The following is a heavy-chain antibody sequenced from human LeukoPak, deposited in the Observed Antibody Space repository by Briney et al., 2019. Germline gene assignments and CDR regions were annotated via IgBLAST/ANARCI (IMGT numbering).Heavy chain of an antibody. CDR1: GGTFSSYA. Sequence: GASVKVSCKASGGTFSSYAISWVRQAPGQGLEWMGGIIPIFGTANYAQKLQGRVTMTTDTSTSTAYMELRSLRSDDTAVYYCARLLVPYYDFWSGYSRAWFDPWGQGTLVTVSS. D-gene: IGHD3-3*01. CDR2: IIPIFGTA. CDR3: ARLLVPYYDFWSGYSRAWFDP. J-gene: IGHJ5*02. V-gene: IGHV1-69*05.